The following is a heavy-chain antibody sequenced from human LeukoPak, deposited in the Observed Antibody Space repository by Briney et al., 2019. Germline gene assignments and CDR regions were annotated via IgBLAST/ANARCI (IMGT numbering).Heavy chain of an antibody. J-gene: IGHJ5*02. CDR1: GYTFTSYG. D-gene: IGHD4-11*01. CDR3: AFTVTTAGNWFDP. V-gene: IGHV1-18*01. CDR2: ISAYNGNT. Sequence: ASVKVSCKASGYTFTSYGISWVRRAPGQGLEWMGWISAYNGNTNYAQKLQGRVTMTTDTSTSTAYMELRSLRSDDTAVYYCAFTVTTAGNWFDPWGQGTLVTVSS.